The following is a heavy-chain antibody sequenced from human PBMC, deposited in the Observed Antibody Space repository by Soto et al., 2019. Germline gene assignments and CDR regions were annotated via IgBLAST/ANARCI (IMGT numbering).Heavy chain of an antibody. CDR1: GFTFDDYA. V-gene: IGHV3-9*01. CDR3: AKDMVEDGESYFDY. J-gene: IGHJ4*02. Sequence: PGGSLRLSWAASGFTFDDYAIHWVRQAPGKGLEWGSGISWNSGSIGYADSVKGRFTISRDNAKNSLYLQMNSLRAEDTALYYCAKDMVEDGESYFDYWGQGTLVTVSS. CDR2: ISWNSGSI. D-gene: IGHD4-17*01.